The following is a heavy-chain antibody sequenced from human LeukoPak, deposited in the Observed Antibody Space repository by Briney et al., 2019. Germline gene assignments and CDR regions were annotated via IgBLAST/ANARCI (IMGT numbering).Heavy chain of an antibody. D-gene: IGHD2-15*01. V-gene: IGHV1-2*06. Sequence: ASVKVSCKASEYTFTGYYMHWVRQAPGQGLEWMGRINPNSGGTNYAQKFQGRVTMTRDTSISTAYMELSRLRSDDTAVYYCAREGRYCSGGSCYSFAFDIWGQGTMVTVSS. CDR3: AREGRYCSGGSCYSFAFDI. CDR1: EYTFTGYY. CDR2: INPNSGGT. J-gene: IGHJ3*02.